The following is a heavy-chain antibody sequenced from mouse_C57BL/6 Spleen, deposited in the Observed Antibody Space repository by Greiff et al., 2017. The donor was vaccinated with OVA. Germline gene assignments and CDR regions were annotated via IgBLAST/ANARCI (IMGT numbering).Heavy chain of an antibody. D-gene: IGHD2-2*01. CDR3: TKGYGNDEDAMDY. V-gene: IGHV1-5*01. CDR1: GYTFTSYW. Sequence: EVQLQQSGTVLARPGASVKMSCKTSGYTFTSYWMHWVKQRPGQGLEWIGAIYPGNSDTSYNQKFKGQAKLTAVTSASTAYMEISSLTNEDSAVYYCTKGYGNDEDAMDYWGQGTSVTVSS. CDR2: IYPGNSDT. J-gene: IGHJ4*01.